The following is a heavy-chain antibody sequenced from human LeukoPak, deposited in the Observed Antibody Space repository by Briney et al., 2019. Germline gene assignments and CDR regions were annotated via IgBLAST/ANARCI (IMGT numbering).Heavy chain of an antibody. CDR1: GYSFTSYW. V-gene: IGHV5-51*01. D-gene: IGHD3-10*01. Sequence: GESLKIPFQGSGYSFTSYWIAWVRQMPGKGLGWMLIIYPGDSDTRYSPSFQGQVTISADKSISTAYLQWSSLKASDTAMYYCARGAGWFGEEKDYYYYYMDVWGKGTTVTISS. CDR2: IYPGDSDT. CDR3: ARGAGWFGEEKDYYYYYMDV. J-gene: IGHJ6*03.